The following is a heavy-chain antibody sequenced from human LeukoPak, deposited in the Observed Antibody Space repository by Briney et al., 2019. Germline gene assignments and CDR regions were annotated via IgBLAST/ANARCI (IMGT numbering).Heavy chain of an antibody. CDR3: ARAQPKGYSSSWYDY. J-gene: IGHJ4*02. V-gene: IGHV1-69*05. CDR1: GGTFISYA. Sequence: SVKASCKASGGTFISYAISWVRQAPGQGLEWMGRIIPIFGTANYAQKFQGRVTITTDESTSTAYMELSSLRSEDTAVYYCARAQPKGYSSSWYDYWGQGTLVTVSS. CDR2: IIPIFGTA. D-gene: IGHD6-13*01.